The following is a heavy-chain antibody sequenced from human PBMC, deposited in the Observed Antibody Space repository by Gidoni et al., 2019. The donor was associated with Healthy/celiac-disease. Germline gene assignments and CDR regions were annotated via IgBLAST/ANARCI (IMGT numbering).Heavy chain of an antibody. V-gene: IGHV3-23*01. CDR1: GFTFSRFG. Sequence: ELQLLESGGGLVQPGGSLGPSCPASGFTFSRFGMSWVRQAPGKGLEWVSAISGSGGRTYYADSVKGRFTISRDNSKNTLYLQMNSLRAEDTAVYYCAKDVLRAMGESTGYHIGGNNIWGQGTMVTVSS. CDR3: AKDVLRAMGESTGYHIGGNNI. J-gene: IGHJ3*02. D-gene: IGHD3-9*01. CDR2: ISGSGGRT.